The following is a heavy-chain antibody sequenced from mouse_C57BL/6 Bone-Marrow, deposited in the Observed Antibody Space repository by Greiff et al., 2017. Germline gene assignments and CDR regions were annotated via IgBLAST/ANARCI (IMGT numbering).Heavy chain of an antibody. J-gene: IGHJ1*03. D-gene: IGHD3-2*02. CDR3: ASRLWYFDV. Sequence: FQLQQSGPGLVAPSQSLSITCTVSGFSLTSYGVDWVRQSPGKGLEWLGVIWGVGSTNYNSALNSRLSISKDNSKSQVFLKMNSLQTDDTAMYYCASRLWYFDVWGTGTTVTVSS. V-gene: IGHV2-6*01. CDR2: IWGVGST. CDR1: GFSLTSYG.